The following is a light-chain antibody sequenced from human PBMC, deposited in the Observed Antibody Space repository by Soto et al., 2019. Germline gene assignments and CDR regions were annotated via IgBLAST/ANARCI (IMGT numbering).Light chain of an antibody. CDR1: SSDIGGYNF. J-gene: IGLJ1*01. CDR2: DVS. V-gene: IGLV2-14*03. CDR3: NSYRTVSTYV. Sequence: QSVLTQPASVSGSPEQSITISCTGTSSDIGGYNFVSWYQHHPGKAPKLLIHDVSNRPSGVSSRFSGSKSGNTASLTISGLQAEDEADYYCNSYRTVSTYVFGTGTKLTVL.